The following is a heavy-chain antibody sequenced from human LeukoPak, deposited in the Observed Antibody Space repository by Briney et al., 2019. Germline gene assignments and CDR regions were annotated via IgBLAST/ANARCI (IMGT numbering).Heavy chain of an antibody. CDR1: GGSFSGYY. V-gene: IGHV4-34*01. D-gene: IGHD3-3*01. J-gene: IGHJ4*02. CDR2: INHSGST. Sequence: PSETLSLTCAVYGGSFSGYYWSWIRQPPGKGLEWIGKINHSGSTNYNPSLKSRVTISADTSKNQFSLKLSSVTAADTAVYYCANSPFWSGYYYLDYWGQGTLVTVSS. CDR3: ANSPFWSGYYYLDY.